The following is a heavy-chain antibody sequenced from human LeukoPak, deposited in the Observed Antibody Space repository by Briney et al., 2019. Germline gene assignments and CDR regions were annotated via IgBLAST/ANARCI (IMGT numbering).Heavy chain of an antibody. CDR1: GFTFSSYS. CDR3: ARVERVVNSFDY. CDR2: ISSSSSYI. D-gene: IGHD3-3*01. Sequence: GGSLRLSCAASGFTFSSYSMNWVRQAPGKGLEWVSSISSSSSYIYYADSVKGRFTISRDNAKNSLYLQMNSLRAEDTAVYCCARVERVVNSFDYWGQGTLVAVSS. J-gene: IGHJ4*02. V-gene: IGHV3-21*01.